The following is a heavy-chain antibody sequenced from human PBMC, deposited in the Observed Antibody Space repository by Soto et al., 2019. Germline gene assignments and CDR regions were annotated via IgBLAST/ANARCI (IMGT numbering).Heavy chain of an antibody. CDR3: VRDYLLTGFDP. CDR1: GGSVSNYY. V-gene: IGHV4-59*02. J-gene: IGHJ5*02. D-gene: IGHD3-9*01. Sequence: SETLSLTCTVSGGSVSNYYWTWVRQPPGKGLEWIGYVYYSGSTNYNPSLESRVTISIDTSKNQFSLKMKSVAAADTAVYYCVRDYLLTGFDPWGQGTLVTVSS. CDR2: VYYSGST.